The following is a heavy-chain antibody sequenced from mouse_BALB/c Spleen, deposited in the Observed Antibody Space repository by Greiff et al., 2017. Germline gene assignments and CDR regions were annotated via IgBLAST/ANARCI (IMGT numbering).Heavy chain of an antibody. D-gene: IGHD2-1*01. Sequence: QVQLKESGPELVKPGASVKISCKASGYAFSSSWMNWVKQRPGQGLEWIGRIYPGDGDTNYNGKFKGKATLTADKSSSTAYMQLSSLTSVDSAVYFCARYTGNYAFFDYWGQGTTLTVSS. V-gene: IGHV1-82*01. CDR3: ARYTGNYAFFDY. CDR1: GYAFSSSW. CDR2: IYPGDGDT. J-gene: IGHJ2*01.